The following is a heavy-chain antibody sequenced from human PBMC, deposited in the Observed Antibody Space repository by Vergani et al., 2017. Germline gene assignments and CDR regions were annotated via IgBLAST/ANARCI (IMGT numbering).Heavy chain of an antibody. J-gene: IGHJ4*02. Sequence: QVQLVESGGGVVQPGGSLRLSCAASGFTFSSYGMHWVRQAPGKGLEWVAFIRYDGSNKYYADSVKGRFTISRDNSKNTLYPQMNSLRAEDTAVYYCAKIRTGIAVAGPLDYWGQGTLVTVSS. CDR3: AKIRTGIAVAGPLDY. D-gene: IGHD6-19*01. V-gene: IGHV3-30*02. CDR1: GFTFSSYG. CDR2: IRYDGSNK.